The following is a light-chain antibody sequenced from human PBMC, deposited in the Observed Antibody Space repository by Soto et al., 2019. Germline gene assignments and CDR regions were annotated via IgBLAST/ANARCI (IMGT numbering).Light chain of an antibody. CDR1: SSDVGGYNY. CDR2: DVS. Sequence: QSALTQPASVSGSPGQSITISCTGTSSDVGGYNYVSWYQQHPGKAPKLMIYDVSNRPSGVSNRFSGSKSGNTASLTISGLQAEDEGDYYCSSYTSSSLYVFGTGTKVPV. CDR3: SSYTSSSLYV. J-gene: IGLJ1*01. V-gene: IGLV2-14*01.